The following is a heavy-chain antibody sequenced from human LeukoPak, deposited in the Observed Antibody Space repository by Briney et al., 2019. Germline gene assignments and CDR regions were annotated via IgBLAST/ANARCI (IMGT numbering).Heavy chain of an antibody. CDR3: AKGTGINHYHWIDP. D-gene: IGHD3/OR15-3a*01. V-gene: IGHV3-23*01. Sequence: PGGSLRLSCAASKVTFSDYAMNWVRQAPGKGLEWVSGISGSGGNTYYADSVKGRFTISRDNSKNTLYLQINSLRAEDTALYYCAKGTGINHYHWIDPWGQGTQVTVSS. CDR1: KVTFSDYA. CDR2: ISGSGGNT. J-gene: IGHJ5*02.